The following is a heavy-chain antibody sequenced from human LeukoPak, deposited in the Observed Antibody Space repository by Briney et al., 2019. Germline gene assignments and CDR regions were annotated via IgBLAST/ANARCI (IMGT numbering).Heavy chain of an antibody. V-gene: IGHV1-8*01. CDR1: GYTFTSYD. Sequence: EASVKVSCKASGYTFTSYDINWVRQATGQGLEWMGWMNPNSGNTGYAQKFQGRVTVTRNTSISTAYMELSSLRSEDTAVYYCAGGAVVPAAMSPYYYYGMDVWGQGTTVTVSS. CDR2: MNPNSGNT. D-gene: IGHD2-2*01. J-gene: IGHJ6*02. CDR3: AGGAVVPAAMSPYYYYGMDV.